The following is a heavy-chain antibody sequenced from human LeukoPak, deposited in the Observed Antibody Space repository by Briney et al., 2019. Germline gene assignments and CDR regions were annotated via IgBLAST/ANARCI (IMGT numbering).Heavy chain of an antibody. Sequence: GGSLRLSCAASGFTFSSYDMHWVRQATGKGLEWVSAIGTAGDAYYPGSVKGRFTISRENAKNSLYLQMNSLRAGDTAVYYCARSGRYCSGGSCDYYYYGMDVWGQGTTVTVSS. D-gene: IGHD2-15*01. CDR2: IGTAGDA. CDR1: GFTFSSYD. CDR3: ARSGRYCSGGSCDYYYYGMDV. V-gene: IGHV3-13*01. J-gene: IGHJ6*02.